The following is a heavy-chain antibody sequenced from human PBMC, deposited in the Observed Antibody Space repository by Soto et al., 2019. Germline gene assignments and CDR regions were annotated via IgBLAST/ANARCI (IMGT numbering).Heavy chain of an antibody. J-gene: IGHJ4*02. V-gene: IGHV4-39*01. CDR2: IYHSGGT. CDR3: ARGYYDSSGYYRG. Sequence: SETLYLTCTVSCGSISSSSYYWAWIRQPPGKGLEWIGSIYHSGGTYYNPSLKSRVTISVDTSKNQFFLNLTSVTAADTAVYYCARGYYDSSGYYRGWVQGTLVT. CDR1: CGSISSSSYY. D-gene: IGHD3-22*01.